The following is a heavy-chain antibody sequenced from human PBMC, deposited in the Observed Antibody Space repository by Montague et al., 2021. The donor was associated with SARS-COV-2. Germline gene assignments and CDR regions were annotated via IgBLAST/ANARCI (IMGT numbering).Heavy chain of an antibody. J-gene: IGHJ6*03. CDR2: IHHGGST. Sequence: SETLSLTCAVHGGSFSTYSWNWIRQPPGKGLEWIGEIHHGGSTNYNPSLKSRVTISADTSKNQFSLKLTSVAAADTAVYYRARLGDGVVPSPILGVGPYYSYYYMDVWGKGTTVTVS. CDR3: ARLGDGVVPSPILGVGPYYSYYYMDV. CDR1: GGSFSTYS. V-gene: IGHV4-34*01. D-gene: IGHD3-10*01.